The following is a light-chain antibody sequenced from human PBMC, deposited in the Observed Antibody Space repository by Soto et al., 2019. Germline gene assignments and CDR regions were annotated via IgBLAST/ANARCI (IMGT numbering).Light chain of an antibody. V-gene: IGKV3-20*01. CDR3: QQYGSSPIT. CDR2: SPS. J-gene: IGKJ5*01. CDR1: QSVSNNY. Sequence: EMALTQSPGTLSLSPGQRATLSCRASQSVSNNYLAWYQQKPGQAHRLLIYSPSSRATGNPDSFSGSGSGTEFTVTISRLEPEDFAVYYCQQYGSSPITFAQGTRLEIK.